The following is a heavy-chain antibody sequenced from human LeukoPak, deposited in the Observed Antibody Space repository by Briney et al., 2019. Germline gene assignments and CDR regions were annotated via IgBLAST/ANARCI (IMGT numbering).Heavy chain of an antibody. CDR3: ATGPRGVYYYGMDV. CDR2: FDPEDGET. J-gene: IGHJ6*02. V-gene: IGHV1-24*01. D-gene: IGHD3-10*01. CDR1: GYTLTELS. Sequence: ASVKVSCKVSGYTLTELSMHWVRQAPGKGLEWMGGFDPEDGETIYAQKFQGRVTMTEDTSTDIAYMELSSLRSEDTAVYYCATGPRGVYYYGMDVWGQGTTVTVSS.